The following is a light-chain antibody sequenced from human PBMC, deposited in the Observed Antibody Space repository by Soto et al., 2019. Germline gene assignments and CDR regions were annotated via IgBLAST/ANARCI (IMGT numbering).Light chain of an antibody. CDR1: QSLLHSDGYKY. CDR2: LAS. CDR3: MQTLQTPFT. J-gene: IGKJ3*01. Sequence: DLVLTQSPLSLPVTPGEPASISCKSSQSLLHSDGYKYLDWYVQKAGQSPQLLIYLASHRASGVPDRLSGSGSGTDFTLKISTLEAADVGVYYCMQTLQTPFTFGPGTKVDIK. V-gene: IGKV2-28*01.